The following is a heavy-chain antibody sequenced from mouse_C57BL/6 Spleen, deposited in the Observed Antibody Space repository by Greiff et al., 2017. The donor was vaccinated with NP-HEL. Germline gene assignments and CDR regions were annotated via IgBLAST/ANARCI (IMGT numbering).Heavy chain of an antibody. CDR1: GFTFSDYY. V-gene: IGHV5-16*01. Sequence: VQLKESEGGLVQPGSSMKLSCTASGFTFSDYYMAWVRQVPEKGLEWVANINYDGSSTYYLDSLKSRFIISRDNAKNILYLQMSSLKSEDTATYYCARFYYGYDGFDYWGQGTTLTVSS. CDR2: INYDGSST. J-gene: IGHJ2*01. CDR3: ARFYYGYDGFDY. D-gene: IGHD2-2*01.